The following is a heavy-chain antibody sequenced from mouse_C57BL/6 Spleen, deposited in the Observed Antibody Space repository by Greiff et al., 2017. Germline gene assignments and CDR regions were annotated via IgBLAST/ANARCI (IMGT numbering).Heavy chain of an antibody. CDR1: GYSITSGYY. V-gene: IGHV3-6*01. D-gene: IGHD2-4*01. Sequence: EVKVEESGPGLVKPSQSLSLTCSVTGYSITSGYYWNWIRQFPGNKLEWMGYISYDGSNNYNPSLKNRISITRDTSKNQFFLKLNSVTTEDTATYYCARDYDYDGRDYWGQGTTLTVSS. J-gene: IGHJ2*01. CDR3: ARDYDYDGRDY. CDR2: ISYDGSN.